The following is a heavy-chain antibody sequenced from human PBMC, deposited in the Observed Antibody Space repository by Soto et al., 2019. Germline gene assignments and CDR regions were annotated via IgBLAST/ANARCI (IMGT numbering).Heavy chain of an antibody. D-gene: IGHD7-27*01. Sequence: GGSLRLSCAASGLMVTDYWMNWVRQPPGKXLEYVATIKEDGSEKYFVDSVKGRFTISRDNARHSLYLRMTRLRAQDTAVYYRARAGSRREMPHSFLGAFDIWGQGTLGTVS. J-gene: IGHJ3*02. CDR1: GLMVTDYW. V-gene: IGHV3-7*01. CDR2: IKEDGSEK. CDR3: ARAGSRREMPHSFLGAFDI.